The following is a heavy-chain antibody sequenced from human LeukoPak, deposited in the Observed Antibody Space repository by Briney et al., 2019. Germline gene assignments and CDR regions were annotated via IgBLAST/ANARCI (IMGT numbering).Heavy chain of an antibody. D-gene: IGHD3-22*01. Sequence: GGSLRLSCAASGFIFSSYWMSWVRQAPGKGLVWVSRINSDGSSTSYADSVKGRFTISRDNAKNTLYLQMNSLRAEDTAVYYCARGGLTYYYDSSGYTHYDYWGQGTLVTVSS. V-gene: IGHV3-74*01. J-gene: IGHJ4*02. CDR2: INSDGSST. CDR1: GFIFSSYW. CDR3: ARGGLTYYYDSSGYTHYDY.